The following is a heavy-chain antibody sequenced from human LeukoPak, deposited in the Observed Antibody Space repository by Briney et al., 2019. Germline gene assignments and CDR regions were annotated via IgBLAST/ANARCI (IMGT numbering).Heavy chain of an antibody. J-gene: IGHJ6*02. V-gene: IGHV3-30-3*01. CDR1: GFTFSSYA. Sequence: GGSLRLSCAASGFTFSSYAMHWVGQAPGKGLEGVAVISYEGSNKNYADSVKGRFTISRDNSKNTLYLQMNSLRAEDTAVYYCARDSRTAPYYYDSSGPLDYYGMDVWGQGTTVTVSS. CDR3: ARDSRTAPYYYDSSGPLDYYGMDV. CDR2: ISYEGSNK. D-gene: IGHD3-22*01.